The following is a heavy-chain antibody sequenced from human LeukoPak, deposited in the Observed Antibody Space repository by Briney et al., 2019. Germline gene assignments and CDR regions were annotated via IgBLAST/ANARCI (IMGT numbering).Heavy chain of an antibody. J-gene: IGHJ4*02. CDR2: ISSNGGST. D-gene: IGHD3-10*01. Sequence: GGSLRLSCAASGFTFSSYAMHWVRQAPGKGLEYVSAISSNGGSTYYANSVKGRFTISRDNSKNTLYLQMGSLRAEDMAVYYCAGSATMVRGVIIENWGQGTLVTVSS. V-gene: IGHV3-64*01. CDR3: AGSATMVRGVIIEN. CDR1: GFTFSSYA.